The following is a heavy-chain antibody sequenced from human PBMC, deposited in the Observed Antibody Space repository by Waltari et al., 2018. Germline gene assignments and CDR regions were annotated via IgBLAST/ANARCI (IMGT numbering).Heavy chain of an antibody. D-gene: IGHD6-19*01. Sequence: QAQLVESGGGLVRPGGSVRPSCTASGVIFSDFYMSWIRQPPGKGLEWIAYISNSGDTVYYADSVKGRFAVSRDNADNSMFLQMNSLRGNDTAVYYCARGSVANPWGQGALVIVSS. V-gene: IGHV3-11*04. CDR2: ISNSGDTV. J-gene: IGHJ5*02. CDR3: ARGSVANP. CDR1: GVIFSDFY.